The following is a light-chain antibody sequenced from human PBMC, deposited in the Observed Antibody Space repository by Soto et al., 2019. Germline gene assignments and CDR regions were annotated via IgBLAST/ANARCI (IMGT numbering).Light chain of an antibody. CDR2: EVS. Sequence: QSALTQPASVSGSPGQSITISCIGSNSDIGAYNYVSWYQQHPGKAPKLIIYEVSYRPSGVSNRFSGSKSANTASLAISGLQAEDEADYYCSSYTSGDTRVFGGGTKVTVL. CDR3: SSYTSGDTRV. J-gene: IGLJ2*01. CDR1: NSDIGAYNY. V-gene: IGLV2-14*01.